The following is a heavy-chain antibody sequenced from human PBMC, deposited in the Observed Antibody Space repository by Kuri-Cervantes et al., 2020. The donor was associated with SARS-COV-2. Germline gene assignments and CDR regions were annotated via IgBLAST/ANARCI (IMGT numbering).Heavy chain of an antibody. J-gene: IGHJ4*02. CDR1: GFTFSSYA. V-gene: IGHV3-23*01. CDR2: ISGSGGST. Sequence: ETLSLTCAASGFTFSSYAMSWVRQAPGKGLEWVSAISGSGGSTYYADSVKGRFTISRDNSKNTLYLQMSSLRAEDTAVYYCAKDPLWGSSSNFDYWGQGTLVTVSS. CDR3: AKDPLWGSSSNFDY. D-gene: IGHD6-6*01.